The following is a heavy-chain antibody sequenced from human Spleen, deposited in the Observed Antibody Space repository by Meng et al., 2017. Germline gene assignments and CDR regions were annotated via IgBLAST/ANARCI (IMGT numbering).Heavy chain of an antibody. CDR1: GGSISSYY. V-gene: IGHV4-4*07. J-gene: IGHJ4*02. D-gene: IGHD6-6*01. CDR2: IYTSGST. CDR3: AKAWYISSWVFDV. Sequence: SETLSLTCTVSGGSISSYYWSWIRQPAGKGLEWIGRIYTSGSTNYNPSLKSRVTMSVDTSKNQFSLKLRSVTAADTAVYYCAKAWYISSWVFDVWGQGAQVTVSS.